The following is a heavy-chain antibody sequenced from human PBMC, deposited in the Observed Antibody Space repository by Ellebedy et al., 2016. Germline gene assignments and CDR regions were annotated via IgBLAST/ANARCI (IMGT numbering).Heavy chain of an antibody. Sequence: SETLSLXCTVSGGSISSGGYYWSWIRQHPGKGLEWIGYIYYSGSTYYNPSLKSRVTISVDTSKNQFSLKLSSVTAADTAVYYCARGGYCSSTSCPGLNWFDPWGQGTLVTVSS. J-gene: IGHJ5*02. CDR2: IYYSGST. CDR1: GGSISSGGYY. CDR3: ARGGYCSSTSCPGLNWFDP. D-gene: IGHD2-2*01. V-gene: IGHV4-31*03.